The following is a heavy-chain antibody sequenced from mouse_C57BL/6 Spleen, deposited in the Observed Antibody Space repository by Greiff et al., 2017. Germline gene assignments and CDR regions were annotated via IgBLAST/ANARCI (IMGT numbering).Heavy chain of an antibody. Sequence: QVQLQQSGAELVKPGASVKMSCKASGYTFTSYTMHWVKQRPGQGLEWIGYINPGSGYTKYNQKFKDKATLTADKSSSPAYMQLSSLTSADSAVYYYERADGNAVVRGYSDVWGTGTTVTVSS. CDR3: ERADGNAVVRGYSDV. D-gene: IGHD1-1*01. J-gene: IGHJ1*03. CDR2: INPGSGYT. CDR1: GYTFTSYT. V-gene: IGHV1-4*01.